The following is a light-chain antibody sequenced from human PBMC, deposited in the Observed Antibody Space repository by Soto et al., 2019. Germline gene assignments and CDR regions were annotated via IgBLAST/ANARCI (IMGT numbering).Light chain of an antibody. Sequence: EIVMTQSPATLSVSPGERATLSCRASQSVSSNLAWYQQKPGQAPRLLIYGASTRATGIPARFSGSRSGTAFTLTSSTLQPEDFAVYYCQQYNNWPPYTFGQGTKLEIK. CDR2: GAS. CDR3: QQYNNWPPYT. V-gene: IGKV3-15*01. J-gene: IGKJ2*01. CDR1: QSVSSN.